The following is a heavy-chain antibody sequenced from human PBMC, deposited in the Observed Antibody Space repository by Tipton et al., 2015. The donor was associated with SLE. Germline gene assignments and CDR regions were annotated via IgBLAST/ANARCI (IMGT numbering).Heavy chain of an antibody. CDR1: GGSISSGGYY. V-gene: IGHV4-31*03. Sequence: TLSLTCTVSGGSISSGGYYWSWIRQHPGKGLEWIGYIYYSGSTYYNPSLKSRVTISVDTSKNQFSLKLSSVTAADTAVYYCARRRYNYYYCDYWGQGTLVTVSS. J-gene: IGHJ4*02. CDR2: IYYSGST. D-gene: IGHD1-1*01. CDR3: ARRRYNYYYCDY.